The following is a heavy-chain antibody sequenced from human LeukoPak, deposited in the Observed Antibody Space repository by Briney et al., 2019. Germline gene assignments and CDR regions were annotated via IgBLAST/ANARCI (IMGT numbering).Heavy chain of an antibody. CDR2: ISWNSGSI. D-gene: IGHD6-13*01. Sequence: PGGSLRLSCAASGFTFDDYAMHWVRQAPGKGLEWVSGISWNSGSIGYADSVKGRFTISRDNAKNSLYLQMNSLRAEDMALYYCAKDKAAAGLGNAFDIWGQGTMVTVSS. V-gene: IGHV3-9*03. CDR1: GFTFDDYA. J-gene: IGHJ3*02. CDR3: AKDKAAAGLGNAFDI.